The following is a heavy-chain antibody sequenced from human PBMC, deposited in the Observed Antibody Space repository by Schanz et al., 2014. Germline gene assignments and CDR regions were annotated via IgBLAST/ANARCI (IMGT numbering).Heavy chain of an antibody. D-gene: IGHD3-9*01. V-gene: IGHV3-23*04. CDR2: IGGSGDST. Sequence: EVQLVESGGGMVQPGGSLRLSCAASGFTFSDHYMDWVRQAPGKGLEWVSGIGGSGDSTHYADSVKGRFIISRDNSKNTLYLQVDSLRAEDTAVYYCAKHVRSLTGNDYWGQGTLVTVSS. CDR1: GFTFSDHY. CDR3: AKHVRSLTGNDY. J-gene: IGHJ4*02.